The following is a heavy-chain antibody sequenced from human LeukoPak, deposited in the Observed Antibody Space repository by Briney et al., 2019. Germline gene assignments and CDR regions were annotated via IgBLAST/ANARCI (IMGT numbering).Heavy chain of an antibody. CDR2: IYYSGST. D-gene: IGHD1-26*01. CDR1: GGSISSSSYY. CDR3: ARARELPANHFDY. J-gene: IGHJ4*02. Sequence: PSETLSLTCTVSGGSISSSSYYWGWIRQPPGKGLEWIGSIYYSGSTYYNPSLKSRVTISVDTSKNQFSLKLSSVTAADTAVYYCARARELPANHFDYWGQGTLVTVSS. V-gene: IGHV4-39*07.